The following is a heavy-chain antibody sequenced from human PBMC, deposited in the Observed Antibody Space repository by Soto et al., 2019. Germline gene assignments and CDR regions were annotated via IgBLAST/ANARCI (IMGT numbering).Heavy chain of an antibody. D-gene: IGHD2-2*01. Sequence: QVQLVESGGGVVQPGKSLRLCCAASGFTFSSYAMHWVRQAPGKGLEWVALISYDGINKYYADSAKGRFTISRDNSKNTLYLQMSSLSAEDTAVYYCVRCSSINCHLGLDYWCQGTLFTVSS. V-gene: IGHV3-30-3*01. CDR3: VRCSSINCHLGLDY. J-gene: IGHJ4*02. CDR1: GFTFSSYA. CDR2: ISYDGINK.